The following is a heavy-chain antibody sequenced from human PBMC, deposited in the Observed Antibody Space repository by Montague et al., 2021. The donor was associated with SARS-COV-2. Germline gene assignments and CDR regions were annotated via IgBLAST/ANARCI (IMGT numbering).Heavy chain of an antibody. D-gene: IGHD3-10*01. CDR3: AGLVGGRETRCDP. V-gene: IGHV4-59*08. J-gene: IGHJ5*02. CDR1: GGSIRTYY. Sequence: SETLSLTCTVSGGSIRTYYWSWIRQPPGKGLEWIGYIYYSGTANYNPSLKSRVNISVDTSKNQFSLKLRSVTAADTAVYYCAGLVGGRETRCDPWGQGTLVTVST. CDR2: IYYSGTA.